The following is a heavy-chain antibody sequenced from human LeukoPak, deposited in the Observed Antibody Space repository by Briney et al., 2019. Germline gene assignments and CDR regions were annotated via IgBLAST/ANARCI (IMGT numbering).Heavy chain of an antibody. J-gene: IGHJ4*02. CDR1: GYTFTSYG. V-gene: IGHV1-18*01. D-gene: IGHD3-22*01. CDR3: ARDYYDSSGYLPFDY. Sequence: ASVKVSCKASGYTFTSYGFSGVRQAPGQGLEWMGWISAYNGNTKYAQKLQGRVTMTTDTSTSTAYMELRSLRSDDTAVYYCARDYYDSSGYLPFDYWGQGSPVTVS. CDR2: ISAYNGNT.